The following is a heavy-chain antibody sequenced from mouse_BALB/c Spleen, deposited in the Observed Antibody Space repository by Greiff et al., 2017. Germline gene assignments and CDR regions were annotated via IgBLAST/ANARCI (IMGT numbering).Heavy chain of an antibody. J-gene: IGHJ2*01. CDR1: GFTFSSYT. V-gene: IGHV5-12-2*01. CDR3: ARHERDYGSSSYYLDY. CDR2: ISNGGGST. D-gene: IGHD1-1*01. Sequence: VKLQESGGGLVQPGGSLKLSCAASGFTFSSYTMSWVRQTPEKRLEWVAYISNGGGSTYYPDTVKGRFTISRDNAKNTLYLQMSSLKSEDTAMYYCARHERDYGSSSYYLDYWGQGTTLTVSS.